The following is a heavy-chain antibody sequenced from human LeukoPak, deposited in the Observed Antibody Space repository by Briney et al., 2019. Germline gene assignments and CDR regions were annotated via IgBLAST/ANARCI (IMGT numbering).Heavy chain of an antibody. V-gene: IGHV3-74*01. D-gene: IGHD5-18*01. CDR2: VSTDGSTT. Sequence: GGSLRLSCAASGFTFSSSWMHWVRQAAGKGLEWVSHVSTDGSTTAYAASVQGRFTVSRDNAKNTVFLQLNSLRAEDTAVYYCARSIGYGASWGQGTLVTVSS. J-gene: IGHJ5*02. CDR3: ARSIGYGAS. CDR1: GFTFSSSW.